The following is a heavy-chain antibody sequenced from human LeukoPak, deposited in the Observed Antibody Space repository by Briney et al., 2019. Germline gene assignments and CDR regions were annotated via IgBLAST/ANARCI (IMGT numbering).Heavy chain of an antibody. Sequence: SETLSLTCTVPGGSNSSYYWSWIRQPPGKGLGWIGYIYYSGSTNYNPSLKSRVTISVDTSKNQFSLKLSSVTAADTAVYYCARGAWYYDILTGYWGYFDYWGQGTLVTVSS. CDR2: IYYSGST. V-gene: IGHV4-59*13. J-gene: IGHJ4*02. D-gene: IGHD3-9*01. CDR3: ARGAWYYDILTGYWGYFDY. CDR1: GGSNSSYY.